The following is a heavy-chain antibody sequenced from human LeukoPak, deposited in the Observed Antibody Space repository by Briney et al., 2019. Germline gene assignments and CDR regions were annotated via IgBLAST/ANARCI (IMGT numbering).Heavy chain of an antibody. V-gene: IGHV4-34*01. Sequence: SETLSLTCAVYGGSFSGYYWSWIRQPPGKGLEWIGEINHSGSTNYNPSLKSRVTISVGTSKNKFSLKLSSVTAADTAVYYCARIDSGGYYSHDYWGQGTLVTVSS. J-gene: IGHJ4*02. CDR2: INHSGST. CDR3: ARIDSGGYYSHDY. CDR1: GGSFSGYY. D-gene: IGHD3-22*01.